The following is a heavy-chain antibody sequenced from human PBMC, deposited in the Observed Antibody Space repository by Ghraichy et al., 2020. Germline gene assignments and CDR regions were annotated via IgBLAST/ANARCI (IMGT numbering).Heavy chain of an antibody. J-gene: IGHJ4*02. Sequence: ESLNISCTVSGGSISSYYWSWIRQPPGKGLEWIGYIYYTGNTNHNPSLKSRVTISVDTSKNQFSLKLSSVSAADTAVYYCARSRDIQAYYFDYWGQGTLVTVSS. CDR2: IYYTGNT. V-gene: IGHV4-59*08. CDR3: ARSRDIQAYYFDY. D-gene: IGHD5-24*01. CDR1: GGSISSYY.